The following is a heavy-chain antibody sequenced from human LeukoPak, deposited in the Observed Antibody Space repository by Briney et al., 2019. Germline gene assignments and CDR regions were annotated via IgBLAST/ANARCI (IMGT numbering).Heavy chain of an antibody. J-gene: IGHJ4*02. V-gene: IGHV3-30*04. Sequence: PGGSLRLSCAASGFTFSSYAMHWVRQAPGKGLEWVAVISYDGSNKYYADSVKGRFTISRDNSKNTLYLQMNSLRAEDTAVYYCARGKSSSWGVLDYWGQGTLVTVSS. CDR1: GFTFSSYA. CDR3: ARGKSSSWGVLDY. CDR2: ISYDGSNK. D-gene: IGHD6-6*01.